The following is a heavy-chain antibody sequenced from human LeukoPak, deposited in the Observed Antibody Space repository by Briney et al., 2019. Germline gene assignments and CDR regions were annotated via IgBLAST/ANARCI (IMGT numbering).Heavy chain of an antibody. CDR1: GFTFSGYA. CDR2: ISYDGSNK. D-gene: IGHD3-10*01. Sequence: GGSLRLSCAASGFTFSGYAMHWVRQAPGKGLEWVAVISYDGSNKYYADSVKGRFTISRDNSKNTLYLQMNSLRAEDTAVYYCARSVLLWFGEFSPFNWYDPWGQGTLVTVSS. V-gene: IGHV3-30-3*01. CDR3: ARSVLLWFGEFSPFNWYDP. J-gene: IGHJ5*02.